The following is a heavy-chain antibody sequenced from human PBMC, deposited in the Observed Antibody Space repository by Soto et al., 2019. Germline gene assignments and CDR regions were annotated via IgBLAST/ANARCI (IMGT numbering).Heavy chain of an antibody. CDR2: INPNSGGT. D-gene: IGHD7-27*01. J-gene: IGHJ3*02. CDR1: GYTFTGYY. V-gene: IGHV1-2*04. CDR3: ARVTPSNGGSDAFDI. Sequence: ASVKVSCKASGYTFTGYYMHWVRQAPGQGLEWMGWINPNSGGTNYAQKFQGWVTMTRDTSISTAYMELSRLRSDDSAVYCCARVTPSNGGSDAFDIWGQGTMVTVSS.